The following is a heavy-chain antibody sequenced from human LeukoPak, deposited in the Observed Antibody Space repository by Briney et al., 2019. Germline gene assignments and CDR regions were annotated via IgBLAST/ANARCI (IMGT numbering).Heavy chain of an antibody. CDR1: GYTFTGYY. J-gene: IGHJ2*01. V-gene: IGHV1-2*02. CDR2: INPNSGGT. D-gene: IGHD2-15*01. CDR3: ARVPFGTPSRMLALWYFDL. Sequence: ASVKVSCKASGYTFTGYYMHWVRQAPGQGLEWMGWINPNSGGTNYAQKFQGRVTMTRDTSISTAYMELSRLRSDDTAVYYCARVPFGTPSRMLALWYFDLWGRGTLVTVSS.